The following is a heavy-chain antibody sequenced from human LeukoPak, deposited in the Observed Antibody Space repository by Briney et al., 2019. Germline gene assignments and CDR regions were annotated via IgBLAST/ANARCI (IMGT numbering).Heavy chain of an antibody. CDR1: GGSISSSSYY. J-gene: IGHJ6*03. V-gene: IGHV3-23*01. Sequence: PSETLSLTCTVSGGSISSSSYYWGWIRQPPGKGLEWVSAISGSGGSTYYADSVKGRLTISRDNSKNTLYLQMNSLRAEDTAVYYCAKKGGGDVRMTTVASLYYYYMDVWGKGTTVTVSS. CDR2: ISGSGGST. D-gene: IGHD4-23*01. CDR3: AKKGGGDVRMTTVASLYYYYMDV.